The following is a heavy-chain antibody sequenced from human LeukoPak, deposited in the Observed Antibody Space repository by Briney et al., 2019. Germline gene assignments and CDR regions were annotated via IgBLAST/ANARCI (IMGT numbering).Heavy chain of an antibody. CDR3: ARETRRITMIVVVITTGHDALDI. Sequence: SETLSLTCAVSGGSFRGYYWSWIRQPPGPGLKWIGGINHSGSTNYNPSLKSRVTISVDTSKNQFSLKLSSVTAADTAVYYCARETRRITMIVVVITTGHDALDIWGQGTMVTVSS. CDR1: GGSFRGYY. D-gene: IGHD3-22*01. V-gene: IGHV4-34*01. CDR2: INHSGST. J-gene: IGHJ3*02.